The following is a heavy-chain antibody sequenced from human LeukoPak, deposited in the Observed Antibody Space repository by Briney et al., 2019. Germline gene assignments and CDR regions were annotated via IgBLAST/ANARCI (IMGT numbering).Heavy chain of an antibody. CDR2: ISNSGST. D-gene: IGHD2-15*01. CDR3: GRDALVGYFSYYYMDV. V-gene: IGHV4-59*11. CDR1: GGSISSHY. Sequence: SETLSLTCTVSGGSISSHYWTWIRRSPVKGLEWIGDISNSGSTSYNPSLKSRVTISIDTSKNQFSLKLSSVTAADTAAYYCGRDALVGYFSYYYMDVWGKGTTVTVSS. J-gene: IGHJ6*03.